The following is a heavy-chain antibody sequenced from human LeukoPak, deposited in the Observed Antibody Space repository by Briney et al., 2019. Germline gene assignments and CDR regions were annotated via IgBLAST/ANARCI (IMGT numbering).Heavy chain of an antibody. CDR2: IYSGGST. CDR3: AARGYSGYDYLDY. CDR1: GFTVSSNY. D-gene: IGHD5-12*01. V-gene: IGHV3-53*01. J-gene: IGHJ4*02. Sequence: TGGSLRLSCAASGFTVSSNYMSWVRQAPGKGLEWVSVIYSGGSTYYADSVKGRFTISRDNSKNTLYLQMNSLRAEDTAVYYCAARGYSGYDYLDYWGQGTLVTVSS.